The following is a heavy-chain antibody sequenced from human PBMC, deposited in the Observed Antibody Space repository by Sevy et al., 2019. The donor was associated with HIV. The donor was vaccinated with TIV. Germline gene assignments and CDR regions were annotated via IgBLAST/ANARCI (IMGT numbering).Heavy chain of an antibody. V-gene: IGHV3-48*02. Sequence: GGSLRLSCAASGFTFSSYRMNWVRQAPGKGLEWVSYISSSSSTIYYADSVKGRFTISRDNSKNSLYLQMNSLRDEDTSGYYCAREGIVGASTDYRGQGTLVTVSS. CDR3: AREGIVGASTDY. CDR2: ISSSSSTI. J-gene: IGHJ4*02. D-gene: IGHD1-26*01. CDR1: GFTFSSYR.